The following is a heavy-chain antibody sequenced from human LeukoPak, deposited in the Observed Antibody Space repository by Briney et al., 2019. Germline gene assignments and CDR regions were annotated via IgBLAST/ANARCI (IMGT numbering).Heavy chain of an antibody. CDR3: ARDQDSSGYYGNYFDY. D-gene: IGHD3-22*01. V-gene: IGHV3-48*04. J-gene: IGHJ4*02. CDR1: GFTFSSYS. CDR2: ISSSSSTI. Sequence: GGSLRLSCAASGFTFSSYSMNWVRQAPGKGLEWVSYISSSSSTIYYADSVKGRFTISRDNAKNSLYLQMNSLRAEDTAVYYCARDQDSSGYYGNYFDYWGQGTLVTVSS.